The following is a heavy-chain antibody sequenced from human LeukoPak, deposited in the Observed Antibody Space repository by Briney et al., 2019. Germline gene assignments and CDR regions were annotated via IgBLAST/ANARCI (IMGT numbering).Heavy chain of an antibody. D-gene: IGHD2-8*01. J-gene: IGHJ6*02. CDR3: ARGVVLYYYYGMDV. CDR2: IYYSGST. CDR1: GGSISSSSYY. V-gene: IGHV4-39*01. Sequence: SETLSLTCTVSGGSISSSSYYWGWIRQPPGKGLEWIGSIYYSGSTYYNPSLKSRVTISVDTSKNQFSLKLSSVTAADTAVYYCARGVVLYYYYGMDVWGQGTTVTVSS.